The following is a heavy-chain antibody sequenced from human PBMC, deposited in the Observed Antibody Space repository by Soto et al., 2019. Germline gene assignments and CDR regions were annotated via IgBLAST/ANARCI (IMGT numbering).Heavy chain of an antibody. D-gene: IGHD6-13*01. CDR3: ARSPRSSPYFDY. V-gene: IGHV5-51*01. CDR2: IYPGDHET. J-gene: IGHJ4*01. Sequence: GESLKISCQPSGYTFSNFWIGWVRQLPGKGLEWMGIIYPGDHETRYSPSFHGKVTISADRSINTAYLQWNSLEASDTAFYFCARSPRSSPYFDYWGRGTLVTVSS. CDR1: GYTFSNFW.